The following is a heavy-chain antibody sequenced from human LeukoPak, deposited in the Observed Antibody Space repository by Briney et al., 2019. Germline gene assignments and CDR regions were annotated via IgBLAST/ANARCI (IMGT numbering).Heavy chain of an antibody. CDR3: ARDGSGSYWGLWDWYFDL. CDR2: IIPIFGTA. V-gene: IGHV1-69*01. J-gene: IGHJ2*01. D-gene: IGHD3-10*01. Sequence: SVKVSCKASGGTFSSYAISWVRQAPGQGLEWMGGIIPIFGTANYAQKFQGRVTITADESTSTAYMELSSLRSEDTAVYYCARDGSGSYWGLWDWYFDLWGRGTLVTVSS. CDR1: GGTFSSYA.